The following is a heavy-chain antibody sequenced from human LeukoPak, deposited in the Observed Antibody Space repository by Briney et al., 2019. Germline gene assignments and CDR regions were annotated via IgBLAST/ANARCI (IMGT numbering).Heavy chain of an antibody. CDR2: INHSGST. J-gene: IGHJ4*02. D-gene: IGHD1-26*01. Sequence: PSETLSLTCAVYGGSFSGYYCSWIRQPPGKGLEWIGEINHSGSTNYNPSLKSRVTISVDTSKNQFSLKLSSVTAADTAVYYCAARVGATPRGAPHYFDYWGQGTLVTVSS. CDR3: AARVGATPRGAPHYFDY. CDR1: GGSFSGYY. V-gene: IGHV4-34*01.